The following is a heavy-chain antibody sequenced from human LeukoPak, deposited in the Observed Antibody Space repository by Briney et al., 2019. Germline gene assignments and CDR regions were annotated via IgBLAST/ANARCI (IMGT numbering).Heavy chain of an antibody. CDR3: ARGPQPQDIVVVPAARRYWYFDL. J-gene: IGHJ2*01. D-gene: IGHD2-2*01. CDR2: ISTSGSAV. V-gene: IGHV3-11*01. CDR1: GFTFSDYY. Sequence: PGGSLRLSCAASGFTFSDYYMAWIRQAPGKGLEWISYISTSGSAVYYADSVKGRFTMSRDNAKNSLYLQMNSLRAEDTAVYYCARGPQPQDIVVVPAARRYWYFDLWGRGTLVTVSS.